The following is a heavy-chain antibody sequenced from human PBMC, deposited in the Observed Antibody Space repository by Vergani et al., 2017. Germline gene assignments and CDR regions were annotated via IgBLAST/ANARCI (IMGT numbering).Heavy chain of an antibody. CDR1: DGSVSSGNYY. CDR3: AREVGAGYDDAFDI. J-gene: IGHJ3*02. CDR2: IYYTGST. Sequence: QVQLQESGPGLVKPSETLSLTCTVSDGSVSSGNYYWSWIRQPAGKGLEWIGYIYYTGSTNYSPSLKSRVTMSVDTSKNQFSLKVSSVAAADTAVYYCAREVGAGYDDAFDIWGQGTMVTVSS. V-gene: IGHV4-61*10. D-gene: IGHD1-26*01.